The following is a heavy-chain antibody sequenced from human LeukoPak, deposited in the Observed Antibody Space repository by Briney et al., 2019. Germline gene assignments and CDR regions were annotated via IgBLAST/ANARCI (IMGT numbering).Heavy chain of an antibody. CDR2: IIPIFGKA. J-gene: IGHJ4*02. V-gene: IGHV1-69*05. Sequence: ASVKVSCKASGGTFISYAISWVRQAPGQGLEWMGGIIPIFGKANYAQKFQGRVTITTDESTSTAYMELSSLRSEDTAVYYCARGEYYYDSSGYPPFDYWGQGTLVTVSS. CDR1: GGTFISYA. D-gene: IGHD3-22*01. CDR3: ARGEYYYDSSGYPPFDY.